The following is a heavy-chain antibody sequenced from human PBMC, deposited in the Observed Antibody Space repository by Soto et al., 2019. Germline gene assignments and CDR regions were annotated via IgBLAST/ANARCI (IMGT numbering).Heavy chain of an antibody. CDR2: IKHSGST. CDR1: GGSFSGYY. CDR3: ARGGGAENPFYYSFGMDV. D-gene: IGHD3-10*01. J-gene: IGHJ6*02. V-gene: IGHV4-34*01. Sequence: SETLSLTCAVYGGSFSGYYWSWIRQPPGKGLEWIGEIKHSGSTNYNPSLKSRVTISVDTSKKQFSLKLNSVTAADTAVYYCARGGGAENPFYYSFGMDVWGQGTTVTVSS.